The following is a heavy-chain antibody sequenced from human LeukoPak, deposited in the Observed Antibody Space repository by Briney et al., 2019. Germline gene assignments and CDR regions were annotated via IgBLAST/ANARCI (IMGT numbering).Heavy chain of an antibody. V-gene: IGHV3-21*01. D-gene: IGHD3-22*01. CDR2: ISSSSSYI. CDR3: ARDGEXSGAYYFDY. J-gene: IGHJ4*02. Sequence: GGSLRLSCAASGFTFSSYSMNWVRQAPGNGLEWVSSISSSSSYIYYADSVKGRFTISRDNAKNSLYLQMNSLRAEDTAVYYCARDGEXSGAYYFDYWGQGTLVTVSS. CDR1: GFTFSSYS.